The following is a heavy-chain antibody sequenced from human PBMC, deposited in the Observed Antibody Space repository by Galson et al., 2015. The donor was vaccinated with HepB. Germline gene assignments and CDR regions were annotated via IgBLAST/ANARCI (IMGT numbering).Heavy chain of an antibody. J-gene: IGHJ4*02. V-gene: IGHV1-18*01. CDR2: ISAYNGNT. Sequence: SVKVSCKASGYTFTSYGISWVRQAPGQGLEWMGWISAYNGNTNYAQKLQGRVTMTTDTSTSTAYMELRSLRSDDTAVYYCARPQYPSDSTLPDYWGQGTLVTVSS. CDR3: ARPQYPSDSTLPDY. CDR1: GYTFTSYG. D-gene: IGHD2-15*01.